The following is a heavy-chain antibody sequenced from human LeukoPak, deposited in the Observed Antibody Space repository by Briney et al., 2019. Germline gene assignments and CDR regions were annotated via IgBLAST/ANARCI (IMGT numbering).Heavy chain of an antibody. Sequence: GGSLRLSCAASGVTFSSYAMSWAGQAPGKGREWVSGISSSGSGENTYYAGSVKGRFTISRDRSKNTLFLHMHTLRAEDTAIYYCAKDRTVGASYWYFDLWGRGTLVTVSS. CDR1: GVTFSSYA. CDR3: AKDRTVGASYWYFDL. V-gene: IGHV3-23*01. J-gene: IGHJ2*01. D-gene: IGHD1-26*01. CDR2: ISSSGSGENT.